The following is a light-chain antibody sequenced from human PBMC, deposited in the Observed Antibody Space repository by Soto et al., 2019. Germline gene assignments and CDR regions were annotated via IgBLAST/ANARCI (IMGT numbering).Light chain of an antibody. Sequence: QSVLTQPASVCGSPGQSITISCTGTSSVVGSYNLVSWYQQHPGKAPKLMIYEGSKRPSGVSNRFSGSKSGNTASLTISGLQAEDEADYYCCSYAGSSTYVFGTGTKVTVL. J-gene: IGLJ1*01. V-gene: IGLV2-23*01. CDR3: CSYAGSSTYV. CDR2: EGS. CDR1: SSVVGSYNL.